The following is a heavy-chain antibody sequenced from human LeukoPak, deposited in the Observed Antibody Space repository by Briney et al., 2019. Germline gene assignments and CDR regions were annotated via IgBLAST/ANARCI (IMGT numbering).Heavy chain of an antibody. CDR1: SGSISSSDYY. V-gene: IGHV4-39*01. CDR3: ARQSIAVAGRHFDL. D-gene: IGHD6-19*01. Sequence: PSETLSLTCTVSSGSISSSDYYWGWIRQPPGMGLEWLGSVSYSGSGYYNPSLKSRVIISVDTSKNQFSLKLSSVTAADTAVYYCARQSIAVAGRHFDLWGRGTLVTVSS. J-gene: IGHJ2*01. CDR2: VSYSGSG.